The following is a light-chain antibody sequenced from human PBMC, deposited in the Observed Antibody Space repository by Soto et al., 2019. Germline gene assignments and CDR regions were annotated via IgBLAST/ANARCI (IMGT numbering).Light chain of an antibody. CDR2: GNN. J-gene: IGLJ3*02. CDR3: QSYDSSLSAWV. CDR1: SPNIGTGYD. Sequence: QSVLTQPPSVSGAPGQRVTLSCTGSSPNIGTGYDVHWYQQLPGTAPKLLIYGNNNRPSGVPDRFSGSKSGTSASLAITGLQAEDEADYYCQSYDSSLSAWVFGGGTKLTVL. V-gene: IGLV1-40*01.